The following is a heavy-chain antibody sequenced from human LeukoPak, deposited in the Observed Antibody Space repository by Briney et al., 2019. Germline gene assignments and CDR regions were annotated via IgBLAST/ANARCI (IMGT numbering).Heavy chain of an antibody. D-gene: IGHD3-22*01. J-gene: IGHJ5*02. CDR1: GGSISSSSYY. CDR3: ARRRAMIVVSYGFDP. CDR2: IYYSGST. Sequence: PSETLSLTCTVSGGSISSSSYYWGWIRQPPGKGLEWIGSIYYSGSTYYNPSLKSRVTISVDTSKNQFSLKLSSVTAADTAVYYCARRRAMIVVSYGFDPWGQGTLVTVSP. V-gene: IGHV4-39*01.